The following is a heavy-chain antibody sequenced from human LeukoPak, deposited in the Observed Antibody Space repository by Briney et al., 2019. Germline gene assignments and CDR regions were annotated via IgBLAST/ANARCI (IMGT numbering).Heavy chain of an antibody. D-gene: IGHD6-19*01. CDR1: GFTFDDYA. J-gene: IGHJ4*02. V-gene: IGHV3-9*01. CDR3: AKDTSQQWLVLGYFDY. CDR2: ISWNSGSI. Sequence: GGSLRLSCAASGFTFDDYAMHWVRQAPGKGLEWVSGISWNSGSIGYADSVKGRFTISRDNAKNSLYLQMNSLRAEDTALYYWAKDTSQQWLVLGYFDYWGQGTLVTVSS.